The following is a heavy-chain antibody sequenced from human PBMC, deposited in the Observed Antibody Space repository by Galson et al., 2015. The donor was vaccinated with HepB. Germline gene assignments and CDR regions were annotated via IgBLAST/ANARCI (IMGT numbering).Heavy chain of an antibody. Sequence: SVKVSCKASGYTFTSYGISWVRQAPGQGLEWMGWISAYNGNTNYAQKLQGRVTMTTDTSTSTAYMELRSLRSDDTAVYYCGLIKGDYVWGSHVDYWGQGTLVTVSS. J-gene: IGHJ4*02. CDR1: GYTFTSYG. V-gene: IGHV1-18*04. CDR2: ISAYNGNT. CDR3: GLIKGDYVWGSHVDY. D-gene: IGHD3-16*01.